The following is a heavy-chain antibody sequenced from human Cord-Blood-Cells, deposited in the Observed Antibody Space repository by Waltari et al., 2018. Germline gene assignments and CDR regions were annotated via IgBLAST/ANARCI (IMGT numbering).Heavy chain of an antibody. CDR3: ARELGSSSSAFDI. V-gene: IGHV3-30*04. CDR1: GFTFSSYA. Sequence: QVQLVESGGGVVQPGRSLRLSCAASGFTFSSYAMHWVRQAPGKELEWVEVISYDGSNEYYADSVKGRFTIARDNSKNTLYLPMNSLRAEDTAVYYCARELGSSSSAFDIWGQGTMVTVSS. D-gene: IGHD6-6*01. CDR2: ISYDGSNE. J-gene: IGHJ3*02.